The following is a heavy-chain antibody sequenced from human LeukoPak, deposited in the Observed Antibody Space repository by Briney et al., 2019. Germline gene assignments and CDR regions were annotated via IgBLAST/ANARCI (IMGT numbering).Heavy chain of an antibody. Sequence: GRSLRLSCAASGFTSSSYGMHWVRQAPGKGLEGVAVIWYDGSNKYYADSVKGRFTISRDNSKNTLYLQMNSLRAEDTAVYYCARDRIAARPAGTPLVPWGQGTLVTVSS. CDR2: IWYDGSNK. J-gene: IGHJ5*02. CDR3: ARDRIAARPAGTPLVP. CDR1: GFTSSSYG. V-gene: IGHV3-33*01. D-gene: IGHD6-6*01.